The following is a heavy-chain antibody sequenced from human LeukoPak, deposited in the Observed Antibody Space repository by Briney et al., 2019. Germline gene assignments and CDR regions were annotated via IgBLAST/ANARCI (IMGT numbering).Heavy chain of an antibody. D-gene: IGHD2-15*01. Sequence: SETLSLTCTVSGVSISSSSYYWDWIRQPPGKGLEWFGTIYYGGVTYYNPSLKRLTTISVDTTKNQFSLKLSSVTAADTAVYYCARRVCSGGSCPFDYWGQGTLVTVSS. V-gene: IGHV4-39*01. CDR1: GVSISSSSYY. CDR3: ARRVCSGGSCPFDY. CDR2: IYYGGVT. J-gene: IGHJ4*02.